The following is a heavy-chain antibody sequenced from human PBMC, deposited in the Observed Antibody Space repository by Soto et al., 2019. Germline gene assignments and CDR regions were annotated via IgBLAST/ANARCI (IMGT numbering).Heavy chain of an antibody. CDR1: GYSFIGYY. CDR2: ISAYNGNT. D-gene: IGHD3-22*01. Sequence: GASVKVSCKTSGYSFIGYYIHWVRQAPGQGLEWMGWISAYNGNTNYAQKLQGRVTMTTDTSTSTAYMELRSLRSDDTAVYYCARVPSNPPHYYDSSGYNYYFDYWGQGTLVTVSS. CDR3: ARVPSNPPHYYDSSGYNYYFDY. V-gene: IGHV1-18*04. J-gene: IGHJ4*02.